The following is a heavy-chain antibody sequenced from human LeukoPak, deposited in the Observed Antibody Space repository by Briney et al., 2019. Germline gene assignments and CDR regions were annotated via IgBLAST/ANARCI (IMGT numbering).Heavy chain of an antibody. J-gene: IGHJ4*02. V-gene: IGHV3-15*04. D-gene: IGHD3-22*01. CDR2: IADKSNGYTT. Sequence: KPGGSLRLSCAASGFSFSDAWMSWVRQPPGKGLEWVGRIADKSNGYTTEYAAPVKGRFTISRDDSENMLYLQMNSLKSEDTGVYYCATSPRMVVRDWGQGTLVTVSS. CDR1: GFSFSDAW. CDR3: ATSPRMVVRD.